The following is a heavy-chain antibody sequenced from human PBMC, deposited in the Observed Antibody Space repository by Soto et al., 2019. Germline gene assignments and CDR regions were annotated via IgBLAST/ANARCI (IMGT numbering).Heavy chain of an antibody. CDR3: SKREGNPYGLFY. J-gene: IGHJ4*02. V-gene: IGHV3-74*01. D-gene: IGHD3-10*01. CDR1: GFSFSNYW. CDR2: IKTDGSST. Sequence: PGGSLRLSCAASGFSFSNYWIHWVRRAPGKGLVWVSRIKTDGSSTDYAASVKGRFTISRDNAKNTLYLQMNSLTAEDTAVYYCSKREGNPYGLFYWGQGTLVTVSS.